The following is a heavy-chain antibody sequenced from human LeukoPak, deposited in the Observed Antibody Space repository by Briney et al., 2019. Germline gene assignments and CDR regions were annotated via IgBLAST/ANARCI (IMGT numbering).Heavy chain of an antibody. CDR2: IYYSGST. CDR3: ARVVGDAFDI. J-gene: IGHJ3*02. V-gene: IGHV4-39*07. D-gene: IGHD6-6*01. Sequence: SETLSLTCTDSGGSISSSSYYWGWIRQPPGKGLEWIGSIYYSGSTYYNPSLKSRVTISVDTSKNQFSLELSSVTAADTAVYYCARVVGDAFDIWGQGTMVTVSS. CDR1: GGSISSSSYY.